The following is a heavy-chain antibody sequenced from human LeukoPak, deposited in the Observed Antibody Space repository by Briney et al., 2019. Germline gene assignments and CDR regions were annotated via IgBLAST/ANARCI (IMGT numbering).Heavy chain of an antibody. Sequence: GGSLRLSCAASGFTFSSYAMSGVRQAPGKGLEWVSAISGSGGSTYYEDSVKGRFTISRDNSKNTLYLQMNSLRAEDTAVYYCAKQDYYDSSGYYLDYWGQGTLVTVSS. D-gene: IGHD3-22*01. J-gene: IGHJ4*02. CDR2: ISGSGGST. CDR1: GFTFSSYA. CDR3: AKQDYYDSSGYYLDY. V-gene: IGHV3-23*01.